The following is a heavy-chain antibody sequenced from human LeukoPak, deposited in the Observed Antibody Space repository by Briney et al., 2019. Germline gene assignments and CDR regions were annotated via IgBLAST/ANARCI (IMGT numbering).Heavy chain of an antibody. CDR2: INPNSGVT. J-gene: IGHJ2*01. Sequence: GASVKVSCKASGYTFTGYYMHWVRQAPGQGLEWMGCINPNSGVTDSAQNFQGRVTMTRDTSITTTYMELSSLASDDTALYFCARDTRTAWYFDVWGRGTLVTVSS. CDR3: ARDTRTAWYFDV. CDR1: GYTFTGYY. D-gene: IGHD1-7*01. V-gene: IGHV1-2*02.